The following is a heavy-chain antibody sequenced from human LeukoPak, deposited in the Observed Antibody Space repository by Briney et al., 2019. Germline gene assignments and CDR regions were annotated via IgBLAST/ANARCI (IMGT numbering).Heavy chain of an antibody. Sequence: PGGSLRLSCAASGSTFSSYSMNWVRQAPGKGLEWVSSISSSSSYIYYADSVKGRFTISRDNAKNSLYLQMNSLRAEDTAVYYCARGGDIVVDYWGQGTLVTVSS. CDR3: ARGGDIVVDY. J-gene: IGHJ4*02. D-gene: IGHD2-15*01. CDR1: GSTFSSYS. CDR2: ISSSSSYI. V-gene: IGHV3-21*01.